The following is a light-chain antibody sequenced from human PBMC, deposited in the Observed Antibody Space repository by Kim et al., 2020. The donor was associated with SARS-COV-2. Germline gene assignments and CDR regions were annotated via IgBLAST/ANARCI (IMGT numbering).Light chain of an antibody. Sequence: DIQMTQSPSTLSASVGDRLTITCRASQSISTWLAWYQQKPGKAPKLLIYWASSLQSGVPSRFSGSGSGTEFTLTISSLQPDDFATYYCQQYNSYPWTFGQGTKVDIK. CDR3: QQYNSYPWT. J-gene: IGKJ1*01. CDR1: QSISTW. V-gene: IGKV1-5*03. CDR2: WAS.